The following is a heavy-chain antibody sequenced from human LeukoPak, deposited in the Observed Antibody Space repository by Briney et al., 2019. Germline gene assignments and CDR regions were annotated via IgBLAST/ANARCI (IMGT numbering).Heavy chain of an antibody. CDR2: TYYRSKWYN. V-gene: IGHV6-1*01. D-gene: IGHD1-26*01. CDR3: ARGGSYSFDH. CDR1: GDSVSSDSVA. Sequence: SQTLSLTCAISGDSVSSDSVAWNWIRQSPSRGLEWLGSTYYRSKWYNDYAASVISRITINPDTSKNQLSLQLNSVTPEDTAVYYCARGGSYSFDHWGQGTLVTVSS. J-gene: IGHJ4*02.